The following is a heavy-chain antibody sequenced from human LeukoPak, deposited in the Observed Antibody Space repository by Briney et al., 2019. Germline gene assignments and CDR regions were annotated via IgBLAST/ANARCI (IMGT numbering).Heavy chain of an antibody. J-gene: IGHJ4*02. CDR1: GGSISSGSYY. V-gene: IGHV4-61*01. D-gene: IGHD6-13*01. CDR2: IYYSGST. CDR3: ARFDIDRYSNDY. Sequence: PSQTLSLTCTVSGGSISSGSYYWSWIRQPPGKGLEWIGYIYYSGSTNYNPSLKSRVTISVDTSKNQFSLKLSSVTAADTAVYYCARFDIDRYSNDYWGEGTLVTVSS.